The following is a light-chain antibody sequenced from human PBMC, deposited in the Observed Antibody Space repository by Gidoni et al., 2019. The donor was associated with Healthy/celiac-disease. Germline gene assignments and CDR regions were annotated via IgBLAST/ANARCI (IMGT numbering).Light chain of an antibody. CDR3: QQDNNWPWT. CDR2: GAS. V-gene: IGKV3-15*01. J-gene: IGKJ1*01. CDR1: QSVSSN. Sequence: EIVMTQSPATLSVSPGERATLSCMASQSVSSNLAWYQQKPGQAPRLLIYGASTRATGIPARFSGSGSGTEFTLNISSLQSEDFAVYYCQQDNNWPWTFXXXTKVEIK.